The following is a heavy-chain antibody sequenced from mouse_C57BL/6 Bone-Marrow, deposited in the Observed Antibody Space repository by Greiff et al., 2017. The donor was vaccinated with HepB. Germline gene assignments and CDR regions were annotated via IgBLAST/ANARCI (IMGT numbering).Heavy chain of an antibody. CDR3: AREDYSNYVPYYAMDY. CDR2: ILPGSGST. J-gene: IGHJ4*01. Sequence: QVQLQQSGAELLKPGASVKLSCKATGYTFTGYWIEWVKQRPGHGLEWIGEILPGSGSTNYNEKFKGKATFTADTSSNTDYMQLSSLTTEDSAIYYCAREDYSNYVPYYAMDYWGQGTSVTVSS. V-gene: IGHV1-9*01. CDR1: GYTFTGYW. D-gene: IGHD2-5*01.